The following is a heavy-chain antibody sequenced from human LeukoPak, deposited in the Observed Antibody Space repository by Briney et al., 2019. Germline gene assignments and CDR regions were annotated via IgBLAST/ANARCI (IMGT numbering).Heavy chain of an antibody. CDR3: ARADRLHGGPYLIGP. D-gene: IGHD2-21*01. CDR2: INPNSGGT. Sequence: PEASVKVSCKTSGYSFTDYYMHWVRQAPGQGLEWMGWINPNSGGTSSAQKFQGRVTMTRDTSIITVYMEVSWLTSDDTAIYHCARADRLHGGPYLIGPWGQGTLVTVSS. J-gene: IGHJ5*02. CDR1: GYSFTDYY. V-gene: IGHV1-2*02.